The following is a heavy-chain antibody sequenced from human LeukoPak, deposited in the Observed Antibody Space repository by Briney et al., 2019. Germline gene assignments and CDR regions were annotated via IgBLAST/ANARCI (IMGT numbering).Heavy chain of an antibody. J-gene: IGHJ4*02. Sequence: GGSLRLSCAASGFTFSSYSMNWVRQAPGKGLEWVSYISSSSSTIYYADSVKGRFTISRDNAKNSLYLQMNSLRAEDTAVYYCARGALLWFGELSPAGYYFDYWGQGTLVTVSS. CDR2: ISSSSSTI. V-gene: IGHV3-48*01. CDR1: GFTFSSYS. D-gene: IGHD3-10*01. CDR3: ARGALLWFGELSPAGYYFDY.